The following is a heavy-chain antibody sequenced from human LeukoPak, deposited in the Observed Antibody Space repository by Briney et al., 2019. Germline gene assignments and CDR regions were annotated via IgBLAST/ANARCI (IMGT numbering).Heavy chain of an antibody. J-gene: IGHJ4*02. CDR3: AKASDYGDYRGYFDY. CDR1: GFTFSSYA. D-gene: IGHD4-17*01. Sequence: PGGSLRLSCAASGFTFSSYAMSWVRQAPGKGLEWVSAISGSGGSTYYADSVKGRFTISRDNSKNTLYLQMNSLRAEDTAVNYCAKASDYGDYRGYFDYWGQGTLVTVSS. V-gene: IGHV3-23*01. CDR2: ISGSGGST.